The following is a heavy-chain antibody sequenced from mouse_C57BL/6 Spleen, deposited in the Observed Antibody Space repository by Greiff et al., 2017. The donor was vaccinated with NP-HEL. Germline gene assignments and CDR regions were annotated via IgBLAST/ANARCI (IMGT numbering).Heavy chain of an antibody. CDR1: GFTFSSYA. CDR2: ISDGGSYT. CDR3: ARSITTVVATNFDY. V-gene: IGHV5-4*03. J-gene: IGHJ2*01. Sequence: EVKLMESGGGLVKPGGSLKLSCAASGFTFSSYAMSWVRQTPEKRLEWVATISDGGSYTYYPDNVKGRFTISRDNAKNNLYLQMSRLKSEDTAMYYCARSITTVVATNFDYWGQGTTLTVSS. D-gene: IGHD1-1*01.